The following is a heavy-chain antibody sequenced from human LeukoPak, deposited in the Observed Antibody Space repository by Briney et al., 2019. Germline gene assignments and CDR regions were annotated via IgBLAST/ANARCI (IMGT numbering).Heavy chain of an antibody. CDR1: GYTFTSYA. CDR2: INTNTGTP. J-gene: IGHJ4*02. Sequence: GASVKVSCKASGYTFTSYAMNWVRQAPGQGLEWMGWINTNTGTPTYAQGFTGRFVFSLDTSVSTAYLQISSLKAEDTAVYYCAREYPGIATAGTPESHFDYWGQGTLVTVSS. V-gene: IGHV7-4-1*02. D-gene: IGHD6-13*01. CDR3: AREYPGIATAGTPESHFDY.